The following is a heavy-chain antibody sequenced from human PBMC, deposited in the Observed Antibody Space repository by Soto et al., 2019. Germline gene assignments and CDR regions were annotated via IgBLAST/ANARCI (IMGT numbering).Heavy chain of an antibody. D-gene: IGHD2-2*01. J-gene: IGHJ6*02. Sequence: PGGSLRLSCAASGFTFSSYGMHWVRQAPGKGLEWVAVISYDGSNKYYADSVKGRFTISRDNSKNTLYLQMNSLRAEDTAVYYCAKDSRASYGMDVWGQGTTVTVSS. CDR2: ISYDGSNK. CDR1: GFTFSSYG. V-gene: IGHV3-30*18. CDR3: AKDSRASYGMDV.